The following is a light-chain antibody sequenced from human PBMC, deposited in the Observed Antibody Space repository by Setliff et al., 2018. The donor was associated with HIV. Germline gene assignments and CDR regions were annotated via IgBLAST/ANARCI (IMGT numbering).Light chain of an antibody. V-gene: IGLV1-44*01. CDR2: TNN. CDR1: SSNIGRNT. Sequence: QSVLTQPPSASGTPGQRVTISCSGNSSNIGRNTVNWYQQLPGTAPKLLIYTNNQRPSGVPDRFSGSKSGTSASLAISGLQSEDEADYHCASWDDSLNGWVFGGGTKVTVL. J-gene: IGLJ3*02. CDR3: ASWDDSLNGWV.